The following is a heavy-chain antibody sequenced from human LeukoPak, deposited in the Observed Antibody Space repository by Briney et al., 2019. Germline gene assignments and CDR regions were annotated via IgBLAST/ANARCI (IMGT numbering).Heavy chain of an antibody. J-gene: IGHJ3*02. D-gene: IGHD3-16*01. CDR1: GGAISGRRDY. V-gene: IGHV4-39*01. CDR3: ARNVSRGEPGGAFDM. CDR2: IYYSGST. Sequence: SETLSLTCTVSGGAISGRRDYWGWIRQPPGTGLEWIASIYYSGSTHYNPSLKSRVTISVDTSRNQFSLELRTATAADTAMYYCARNVSRGEPGGAFDMWGQGTMVTVSS.